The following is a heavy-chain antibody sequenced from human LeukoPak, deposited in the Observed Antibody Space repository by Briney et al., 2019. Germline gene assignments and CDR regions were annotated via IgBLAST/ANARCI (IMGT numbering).Heavy chain of an antibody. D-gene: IGHD3-22*01. CDR2: MYYSGST. J-gene: IGHJ4*02. CDR1: GGSISSSIYH. Sequence: SETLSLTCTVFGGSISSSIYHWAWIRQPPGKGLEWIGNMYYSGSTYYNPSLKSRVTLSVDTSKNQFSLKMSSVSAADTALYYCARLYGSTLYFDYWGQGTLVTVSS. CDR3: ARLYGSTLYFDY. V-gene: IGHV4-39*01.